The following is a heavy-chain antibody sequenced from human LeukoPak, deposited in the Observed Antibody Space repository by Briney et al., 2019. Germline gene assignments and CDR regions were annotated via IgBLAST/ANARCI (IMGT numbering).Heavy chain of an antibody. J-gene: IGHJ4*02. D-gene: IGHD7-27*01. CDR3: AKDQNWGSYFRGDFED. Sequence: PGGSLRLSCAASGFTFSNYAMSWVRQAPGKGLEWVSGISGSGGSTYYADSVKGRFTNSRDNSKNALDLQMNSLRVEDTAVYYCAKDQNWGSYFRGDFEDWGQGTLVTVSS. CDR2: ISGSGGST. CDR1: GFTFSNYA. V-gene: IGHV3-23*01.